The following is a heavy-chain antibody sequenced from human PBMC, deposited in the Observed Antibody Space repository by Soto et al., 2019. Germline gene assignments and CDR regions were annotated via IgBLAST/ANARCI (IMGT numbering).Heavy chain of an antibody. V-gene: IGHV3-23*01. CDR2: VSGGGDIT. Sequence: XRLSWSVSGFTFDNYAVGWVRHAPGKGLEWVSGVSGGGDITFYADSVNGRFTISRYNSMNTLFLHMNRLRAEDTAVYYCARVYNTGKLPGAFGFWGQGTLVTVSS. CDR1: GFTFDNYA. CDR3: ARVYNTGKLPGAFGF. J-gene: IGHJ3*01. D-gene: IGHD1-26*01.